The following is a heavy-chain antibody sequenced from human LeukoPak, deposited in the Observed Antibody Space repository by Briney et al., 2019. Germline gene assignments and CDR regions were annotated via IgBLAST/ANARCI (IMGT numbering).Heavy chain of an antibody. CDR3: ARQFRWLLGPFYYYYYMDV. Sequence: SETLSLTCAVYGGSFSGYYWSWIRQPPGKGLEWIGEINHSGSTNYNPSLKSRVTISVDTSKNQFSLKLSSVTAADTAVYYCARQFRWLLGPFYYYYYMDVWGKGTTVTISS. V-gene: IGHV4-34*01. D-gene: IGHD3-22*01. CDR1: GGSFSGYY. J-gene: IGHJ6*03. CDR2: INHSGST.